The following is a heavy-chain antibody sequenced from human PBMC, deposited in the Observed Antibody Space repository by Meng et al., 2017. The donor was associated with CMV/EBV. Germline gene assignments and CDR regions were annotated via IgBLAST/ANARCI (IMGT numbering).Heavy chain of an antibody. CDR3: ARAYCSSTSCYKRYDY. V-gene: IGHV2-5*01. Sequence: FSLSTSGVGVGWIRQPPGKALEWLALIYWNDDKRYSPSLKSRLTITKDTSKNQVVLTMTNMDPVDTATYYCARAYCSSTSCYKRYDYWGQGTLVTVSS. D-gene: IGHD2-2*02. J-gene: IGHJ4*02. CDR2: IYWNDDK. CDR1: FSLSTSGVG.